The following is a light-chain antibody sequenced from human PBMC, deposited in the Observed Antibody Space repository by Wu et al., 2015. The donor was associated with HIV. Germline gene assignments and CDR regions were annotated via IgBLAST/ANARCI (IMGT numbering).Light chain of an antibody. V-gene: IGKV3-15*01. CDR2: GIS. Sequence: EKVMTQSPATLSVSPGERATLSCRASQSVRNNLAWYQQKPGQAPRLLIYGISTRAAGIPARFSDSRSGTEFTLTISSIQSEDFAVYYCQQYNSWPLTFGGGTKVEIK. J-gene: IGKJ4*01. CDR1: QSVRNN. CDR3: QQYNSWPLT.